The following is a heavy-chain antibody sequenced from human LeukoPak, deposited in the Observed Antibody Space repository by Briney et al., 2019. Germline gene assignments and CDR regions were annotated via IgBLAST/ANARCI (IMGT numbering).Heavy chain of an antibody. Sequence: GGSLRLSCAASGFTVSSNYMSWVRQAPGKGLEWVSVIYSGGSTYYADSVKGRFTISRDNSKNTLYLQLNSLRADDTAVYYCAKEGKTRTWNYFQAKPVYWGQGTLVTVST. D-gene: IGHD1-7*01. CDR2: IYSGGST. CDR1: GFTVSSNY. CDR3: AKEGKTRTWNYFQAKPVY. V-gene: IGHV3-53*01. J-gene: IGHJ4*02.